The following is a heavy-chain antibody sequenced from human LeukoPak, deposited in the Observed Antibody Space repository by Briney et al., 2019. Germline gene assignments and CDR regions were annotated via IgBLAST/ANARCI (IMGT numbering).Heavy chain of an antibody. V-gene: IGHV3-48*01. CDR3: AKDFSVHDF. J-gene: IGHJ4*02. CDR2: ISSSSSTI. D-gene: IGHD3-3*01. CDR1: GFTFSSYS. Sequence: GGSLRLSCAASGFTFSSYSMNWVRQAPGKGLEWVSYISSSSSTIYYADSVKGRFTISRDNSKNTLYLQMNSLRAEDTAVYYCAKDFSVHDFWGQGTLVTVSS.